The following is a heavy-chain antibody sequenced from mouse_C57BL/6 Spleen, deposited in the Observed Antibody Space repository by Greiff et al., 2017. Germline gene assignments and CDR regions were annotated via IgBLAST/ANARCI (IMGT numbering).Heavy chain of an antibody. Sequence: QVQLQQSGPGLVQPSQSLSITCTVSGFSLTSYGVHWVRQSPGKGLEWLGVIWSGGSTDYHAAFISRLSIIKYNSKSQVFFKMNSLQADDTAIYYCARKGVYDGYYAMYYWGQATSGTVSS. D-gene: IGHD2-3*01. CDR2: IWSGGST. CDR3: ARKGVYDGYYAMYY. CDR1: GFSLTSYG. J-gene: IGHJ4*01. V-gene: IGHV2-2*01.